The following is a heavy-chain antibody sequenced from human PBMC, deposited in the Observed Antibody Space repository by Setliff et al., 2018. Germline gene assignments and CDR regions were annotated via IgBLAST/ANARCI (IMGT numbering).Heavy chain of an antibody. Sequence: ASVKVSCKASGYTFTNYAIHWVRQAPGQRPEWRGWINTGNANTNYSQKFQGRVTITRDASASTAYMELSSLRSEATAVYYCARVRSPALLAITNNWFDPWGQGTLVTV. CDR1: GYTFTNYA. V-gene: IGHV1-3*04. CDR2: INTGNANT. J-gene: IGHJ5*02. D-gene: IGHD3-3*01. CDR3: ARVRSPALLAITNNWFDP.